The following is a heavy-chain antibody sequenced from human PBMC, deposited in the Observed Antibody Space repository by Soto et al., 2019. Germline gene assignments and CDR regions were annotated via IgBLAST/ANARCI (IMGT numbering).Heavy chain of an antibody. CDR1: GGSISSYY. V-gene: IGHV4-59*01. CDR2: IYYSGST. D-gene: IGHD6-19*01. J-gene: IGHJ5*02. CDR3: ARGQWLVPNWFDP. Sequence: SETLSLTCTVSGGSISSYYWSWIRQPPGKGLEWIGYIYYSGSTNYNPSLKSRVTISVDTSKNQFSLKLRSVTAADTAVYYCARGQWLVPNWFDPWGQGTLVTVSS.